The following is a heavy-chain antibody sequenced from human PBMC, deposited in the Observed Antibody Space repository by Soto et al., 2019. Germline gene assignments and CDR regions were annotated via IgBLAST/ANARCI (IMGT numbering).Heavy chain of an antibody. CDR3: ASRCASGCIAAAGSYYGMDF. V-gene: IGHV1-69*01. J-gene: IGHJ6*02. D-gene: IGHD6-13*01. CDR2: IIPIFGTA. CDR1: GGTFSSYA. Sequence: QVQLVQSGAEVKKPGSSVKVSCKASGGTFSSYAISWVRQAPGQGLEWMGGIIPIFGTANYAQKFQGRVTISADESTSTAYMELSSLRTEDTAVYYGASRCASGCIAAAGSYYGMDFWGQGTTVTVSS.